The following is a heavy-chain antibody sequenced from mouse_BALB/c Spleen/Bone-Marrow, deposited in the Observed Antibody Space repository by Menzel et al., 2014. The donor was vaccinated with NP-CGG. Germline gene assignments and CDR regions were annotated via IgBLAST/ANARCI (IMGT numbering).Heavy chain of an antibody. Sequence: VQLQQSGPQLVRPGASVKIPCKASGYSISSYWMHWVKQRPGQGLEWIGMIGPSDSETRLNQKFKDKATLTVDKSSSTAYKQLNSPTSEDSAVYYCAPHYYGYAWFAYWGQGTLVTVSA. CDR2: IGPSDSET. J-gene: IGHJ3*01. V-gene: IGHV1-74*01. CDR1: GYSISSYW. CDR3: APHYYGYAWFAY. D-gene: IGHD1-2*01.